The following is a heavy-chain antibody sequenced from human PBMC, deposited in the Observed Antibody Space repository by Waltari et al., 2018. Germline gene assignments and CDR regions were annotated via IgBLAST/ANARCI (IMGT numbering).Heavy chain of an antibody. V-gene: IGHV4-34*01. CDR3: QAAAGTGYGMDV. Sequence: QVQLQQWGAGLLKPSETLSLTCAVYGGSFSGYYWSWIRQPPGKGLEWIGEINHSGSTNYNPSLKSRVTISVDTSKNQFSLKLSSVTAADTAVYYCQAAAGTGYGMDVWGQGTTVTVSS. D-gene: IGHD6-13*01. J-gene: IGHJ6*02. CDR1: GGSFSGYY. CDR2: INHSGST.